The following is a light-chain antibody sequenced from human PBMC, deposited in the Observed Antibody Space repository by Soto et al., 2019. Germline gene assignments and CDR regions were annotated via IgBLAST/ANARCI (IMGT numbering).Light chain of an antibody. CDR2: DAS. J-gene: IGKJ4*01. CDR3: QQRSNWT. V-gene: IGKV3-11*01. CDR1: QSVSSY. Sequence: EIVLTQSPATLSLSPGERATLSCRASQSVSSYLAWYQQKPGQAPRLLLYDASNRATGIQARFSGSGSGTDFTLTISSLEPEDFAVYYCQQRSNWTFGGGTKVEIK.